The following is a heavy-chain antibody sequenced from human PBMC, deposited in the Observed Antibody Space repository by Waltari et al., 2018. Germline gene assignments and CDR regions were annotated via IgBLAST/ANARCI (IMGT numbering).Heavy chain of an antibody. CDR2: INHSGST. D-gene: IGHD4-17*01. V-gene: IGHV4-34*01. Sequence: QVQLQQWGAGLLKPSETLSLTCAVYGGSFSGYYWSWIRQPPGKGLEWIGEINHSGSTNSNPSLKSRVTKSVDTSKNQFSLKLSSVTAADTAVYYCARGSGGTVTTFRYFDLWGRGTLVTVSS. CDR1: GGSFSGYY. CDR3: ARGSGGTVTTFRYFDL. J-gene: IGHJ2*01.